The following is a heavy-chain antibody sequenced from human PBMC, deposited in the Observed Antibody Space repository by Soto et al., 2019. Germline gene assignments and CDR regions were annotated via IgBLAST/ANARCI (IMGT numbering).Heavy chain of an antibody. CDR3: ARPVPWFHX. CDR1: GYSFTSYW. CDR2: IDPSDSYT. V-gene: IGHV5-10-1*01. Sequence: ESLNISCKCSGYSFTSYWISWVRQMPGKGLELMVMIDPSDSYTNYSPSFQGHVTISADKYISNAYLQWSSLKASDTAMYYCARPVPWFHXWGQGTTVTVSX. D-gene: IGHD2-2*01. J-gene: IGHJ5*02.